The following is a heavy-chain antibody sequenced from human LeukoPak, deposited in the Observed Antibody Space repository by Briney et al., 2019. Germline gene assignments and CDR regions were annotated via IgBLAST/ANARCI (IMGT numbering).Heavy chain of an antibody. V-gene: IGHV3-74*01. CDR1: GFAFSTYW. J-gene: IGHJ4*02. CDR3: ARGGNSSWDY. CDR2: ISPDGRDT. D-gene: IGHD6-6*01. Sequence: GGSLRLSCAASGFAFSTYWMHWVRQAPGKGPVWVSRISPDGRDTIYADSLKGRFTISRDNAKNSLYLQMNSLRVEDTAVYYCARGGNSSWDYWGQGALVTVSS.